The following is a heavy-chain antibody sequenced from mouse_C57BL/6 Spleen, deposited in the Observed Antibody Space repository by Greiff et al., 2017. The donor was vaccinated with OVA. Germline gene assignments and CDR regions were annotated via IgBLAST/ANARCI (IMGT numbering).Heavy chain of an antibody. D-gene: IGHD2-5*01. V-gene: IGHV1-61*01. J-gene: IGHJ3*01. CDR2: IYPSDGDT. CDR1: GYTFTSYW. CDR3: ARSSAYYSNWRWFAY. Sequence: QVQLQQPGAELVRPGSSVKLSCKASGYTFTSYWMDWVKQRPGQGLEWIGNIYPSDGDTHYNHKFKDKATLTVDKSSSTAYRQLSSLTAEDSAVYYCARSSAYYSNWRWFAYWGQGTLVTVSA.